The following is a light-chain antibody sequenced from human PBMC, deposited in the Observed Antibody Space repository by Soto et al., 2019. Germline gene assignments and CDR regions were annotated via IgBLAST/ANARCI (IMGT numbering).Light chain of an antibody. V-gene: IGKV3-11*01. CDR1: QSVSSY. J-gene: IGKJ5*01. CDR3: QQRRNWPPVT. Sequence: ETVLTQSPATLSLSPGERATLSCRASQSVSSYLAWYQQQPGQAPRLLIYDASNRATGIPARFSGSGSGTDFTLTISSLEPEDFAVAYCQQRRNWPPVTFGQGTRLEIK. CDR2: DAS.